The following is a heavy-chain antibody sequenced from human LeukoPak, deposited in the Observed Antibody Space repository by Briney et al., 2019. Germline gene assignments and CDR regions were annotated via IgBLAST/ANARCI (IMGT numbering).Heavy chain of an antibody. CDR2: CSTYNAAA. Sequence: ASVKVSFKTSGYTCTTYGIHWVRPSTGQGLEWMGWCSTYNAAANYAQNFQSRDTRTTDTSTTTAYMELRSLKSDDTAVYYCAMIPYCTSITCYYFDYWGQGTLVTVAS. J-gene: IGHJ4*02. CDR3: AMIPYCTSITCYYFDY. CDR1: GYTCTTYG. D-gene: IGHD2-2*01. V-gene: IGHV1-18*04.